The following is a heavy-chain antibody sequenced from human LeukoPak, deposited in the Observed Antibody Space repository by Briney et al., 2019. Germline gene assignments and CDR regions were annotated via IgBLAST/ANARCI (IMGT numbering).Heavy chain of an antibody. CDR3: ARSSGKWSGDYYYHYTDV. J-gene: IGHJ6*03. D-gene: IGHD3-3*01. CDR2: IHYSGST. CDR1: GGSISSYY. Sequence: SETLSLTCTFSGGSISSYYWSWIRQPPGKGLGWIGYIHYSGSTTYNPSLKSRVTISVDTSKNQLSLKLSSVTAADTAVYYCARSSGKWSGDYYYHYTDVWGRGTTVTISS. V-gene: IGHV4-59*01.